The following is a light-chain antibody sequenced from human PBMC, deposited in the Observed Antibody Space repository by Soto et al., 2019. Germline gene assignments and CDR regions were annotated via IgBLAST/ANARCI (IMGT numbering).Light chain of an antibody. CDR2: DAS. CDR3: QERRNWPHT. Sequence: GVTQSGATGSLYQGERATLSCMASQSVSSYLAWYQQKPGQAPRLLIYDASNRATGIPARFSGSGSETDFTLTISSLEPEDFAVYYCQERRNWPHTFGQGTRLAI. J-gene: IGKJ5*01. V-gene: IGKV3-11*01. CDR1: QSVSSY.